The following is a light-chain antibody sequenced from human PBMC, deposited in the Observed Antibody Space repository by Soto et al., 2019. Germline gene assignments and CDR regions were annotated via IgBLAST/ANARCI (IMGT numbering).Light chain of an antibody. Sequence: QPVLTQSPSASASLGASVKLTCTLSSGHSSYIIAWHQQQPGKAPRYLMKLEGSGSYNKGSGVPDRFSGSSSGADRYLTISNLQSEDEADYYCETWDSNTHVFGTGTKVTVL. CDR1: SGHSSYI. V-gene: IGLV4-60*03. CDR3: ETWDSNTHV. J-gene: IGLJ1*01. CDR2: LEGSGSY.